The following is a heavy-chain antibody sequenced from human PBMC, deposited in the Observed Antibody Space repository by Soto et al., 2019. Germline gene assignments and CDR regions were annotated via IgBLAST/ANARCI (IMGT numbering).Heavy chain of an antibody. D-gene: IGHD3-9*01. V-gene: IGHV5-51*01. Sequence: GESLKLACKASGYYFPSYYLACVLQVPGKGLEWMAIIYPGDSDTRYSPSFQGQVTISVDKSITTTYLRWSSLKASDTATYYCARHVGDATGSYSNWFDSWGQGTLVTVSS. CDR3: ARHVGDATGSYSNWFDS. J-gene: IGHJ5*01. CDR2: IYPGDSDT. CDR1: GYYFPSYY.